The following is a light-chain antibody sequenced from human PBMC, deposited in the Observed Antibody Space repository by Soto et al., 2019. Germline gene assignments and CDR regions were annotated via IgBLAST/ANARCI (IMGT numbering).Light chain of an antibody. CDR2: EVS. J-gene: IGLJ2*01. Sequence: QSALTQPASVSGSPGQSITISCTGTSSDVGSYNLVSWYQQHPGKAPKLMIYEVSKRPSGVSNRFSGSKSGNTASLTISGLQAGDEADYYCCSYAGSSNVVFGGGTKLTVL. V-gene: IGLV2-23*02. CDR1: SSDVGSYNL. CDR3: CSYAGSSNVV.